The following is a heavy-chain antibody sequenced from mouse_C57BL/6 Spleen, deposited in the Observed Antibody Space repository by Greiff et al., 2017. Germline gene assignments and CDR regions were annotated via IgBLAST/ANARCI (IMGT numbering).Heavy chain of an antibody. Sequence: QVQLQQPGAELVRPGSSVKLSCKASGYTFTSYWMHWVKQRPIQGLEWIGNIDPSDSETHYNQKFKDKATLTVDKSSNTAYMQLSSLTSEDSAVYGCASGTGGGNYYAMDYWGQGTSVTVSS. CDR2: IDPSDSET. V-gene: IGHV1-52*01. CDR3: ASGTGGGNYYAMDY. CDR1: GYTFTSYW. D-gene: IGHD4-1*01. J-gene: IGHJ4*01.